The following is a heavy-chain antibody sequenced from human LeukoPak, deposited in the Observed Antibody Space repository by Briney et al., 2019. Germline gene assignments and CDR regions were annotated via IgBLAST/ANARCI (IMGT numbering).Heavy chain of an antibody. J-gene: IGHJ3*02. CDR3: ARHKAMTVPRTFDI. V-gene: IGHV4-59*08. D-gene: IGHD2-21*02. Sequence: PSETLSLTCIVSGGSISGYYWSWIRKPPGKGLEWIGYIHYTGSTNYNPSLKSRVSISADTSKNQFSLKLNSVTAADAAVYFCARHKAMTVPRTFDIWGQGTMVTVSS. CDR1: GGSISGYY. CDR2: IHYTGST.